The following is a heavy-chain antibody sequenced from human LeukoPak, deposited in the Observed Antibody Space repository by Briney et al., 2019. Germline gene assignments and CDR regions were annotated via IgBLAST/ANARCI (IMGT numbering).Heavy chain of an antibody. D-gene: IGHD3-22*01. J-gene: IGHJ5*01. CDR1: GYSFSNYW. Sequence: GESLKISCXASGYSFSNYWIAWVRQTSGKGLEWMGITYPGESNTRYSPSFRGQVTISVDKSINTAYLQWSSLKASDTAMYYCAGHVTTSDYESSWFDSWGQGTLVIVSS. CDR2: TYPGESNT. CDR3: AGHVTTSDYESSWFDS. V-gene: IGHV5-51*01.